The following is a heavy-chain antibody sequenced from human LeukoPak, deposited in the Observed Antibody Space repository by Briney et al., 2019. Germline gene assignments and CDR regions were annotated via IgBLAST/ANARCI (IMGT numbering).Heavy chain of an antibody. Sequence: PGGSLRLSCAASGFTFSSYSMNWVRQAPGKGLEWVSSISSSSSYIYYADSVKGRFTMCRDNAKNSLYLQMNSLRAEDTAVYYCARDGQWLAGYYHDSSGPFDYWGQGTLVTVSS. CDR3: ARDGQWLAGYYHDSSGPFDY. CDR2: ISSSSSYI. D-gene: IGHD3-22*01. V-gene: IGHV3-21*01. J-gene: IGHJ4*02. CDR1: GFTFSSYS.